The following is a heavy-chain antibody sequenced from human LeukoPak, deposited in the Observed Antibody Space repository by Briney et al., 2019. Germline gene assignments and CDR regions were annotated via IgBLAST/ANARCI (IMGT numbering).Heavy chain of an antibody. CDR2: FYYSGST. J-gene: IGHJ3*02. CDR1: GGSISSSSYY. V-gene: IGHV4-39*01. D-gene: IGHD5-12*01. Sequence: SETLSLTCTVSGGSISSSSYYWDWIRQSPGKELEWIGNFYYSGSTYYNPSLKSRITISVDTSKNQFSLKLSSVTAADTAVYYCVSHHSGASPSDAFDIWGQGTMVTVSS. CDR3: VSHHSGASPSDAFDI.